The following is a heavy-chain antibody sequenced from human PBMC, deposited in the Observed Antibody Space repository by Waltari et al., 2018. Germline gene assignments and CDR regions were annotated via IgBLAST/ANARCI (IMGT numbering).Heavy chain of an antibody. CDR3: ARRYYDFWSGYYNFDY. CDR2: MNPNSGNT. J-gene: IGHJ4*02. Sequence: QVQLVQSGAEVKKPGASVKVSCKASGYTFTSSDINWVRQATGQGLEWMGWMNPNSGNTGYAQKFQGRVTMTRNTSISTAYMELSSLRSEDTAVYYCARRYYDFWSGYYNFDYWGQGTLVTVSS. V-gene: IGHV1-8*01. CDR1: GYTFTSSD. D-gene: IGHD3-3*01.